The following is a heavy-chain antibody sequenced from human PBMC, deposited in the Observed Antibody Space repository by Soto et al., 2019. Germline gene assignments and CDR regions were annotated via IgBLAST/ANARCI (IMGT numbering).Heavy chain of an antibody. V-gene: IGHV4-28*01. CDR3: AKGGSGSYSNAFDI. D-gene: IGHD3-10*01. J-gene: IGHJ3*02. Sequence: TSETLSLTCAVSGYSISSSNWWGWIRQPPGKGLEWIGYIYYSGTTYYNPSLKSRVTMSVDTSKNQFSLKLSSVTAADTAVYYCAKGGSGSYSNAFDIWGQGTMVTVSS. CDR1: GYSISSSNW. CDR2: IYYSGTT.